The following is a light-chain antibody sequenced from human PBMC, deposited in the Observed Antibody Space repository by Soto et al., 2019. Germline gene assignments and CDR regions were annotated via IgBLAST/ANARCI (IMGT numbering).Light chain of an antibody. Sequence: EIVMTQSSATLSVSPGERATLSCRASQTVSSNLAWYQQKPGQAPRLLIYDASTRATGIPARFSGSGSGTEFTLTISSLQSEDFVVYYCQQYNDWRALTFGGGTKVEIK. J-gene: IGKJ4*01. V-gene: IGKV3-15*01. CDR1: QTVSSN. CDR3: QQYNDWRALT. CDR2: DAS.